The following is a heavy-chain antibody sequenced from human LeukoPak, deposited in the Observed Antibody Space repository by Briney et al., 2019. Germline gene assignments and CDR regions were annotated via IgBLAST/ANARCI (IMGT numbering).Heavy chain of an antibody. V-gene: IGHV1-2*06. CDR3: ALSMTTSAAGAFDI. Sequence: ASVKVSCKASGYTFSDNYIHWVRQAPGHGLEWMGRINPKGGATNYAQNFQGRVSITRDTSISTASMEMRGVRSDAAAVYYCALSMTTSAAGAFDIWGQGTMVTVSS. D-gene: IGHD2/OR15-2a*01. CDR2: INPKGGAT. CDR1: GYTFSDNY. J-gene: IGHJ3*02.